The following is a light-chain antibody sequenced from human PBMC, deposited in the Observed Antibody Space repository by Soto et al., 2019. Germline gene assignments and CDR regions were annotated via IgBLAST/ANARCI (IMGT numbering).Light chain of an antibody. CDR1: QSVLSSSNNKNY. Sequence: DIVMTQSPDSLAVSLGERATINCKSSQSVLSSSNNKNYLAWYQQKAGQPPKLLIYWASTRESVVPDRFSGSGSGTDFTLTISRLQAEDVAVYSCQQYYSSPPTFGQGTKVEIK. CDR3: QQYYSSPPT. V-gene: IGKV4-1*01. J-gene: IGKJ1*01. CDR2: WAS.